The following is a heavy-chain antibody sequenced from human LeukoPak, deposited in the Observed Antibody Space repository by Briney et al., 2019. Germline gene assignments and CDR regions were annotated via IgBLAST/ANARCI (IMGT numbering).Heavy chain of an antibody. J-gene: IGHJ6*04. V-gene: IGHV4-34*01. CDR3: ARVPYGSGSYYRYYYYGMDV. CDR1: GGSLSGYY. CDR2: INHSGST. D-gene: IGHD3-10*01. Sequence: SETLSLTCAVYGGSLSGYYWSWIRQPPGKGLEWIGGINHSGSTDYNPSLKSRVTISVDTSKNQFSLKLSSVTAADTAVYYCARVPYGSGSYYRYYYYGMDVWGKGTTVTVSS.